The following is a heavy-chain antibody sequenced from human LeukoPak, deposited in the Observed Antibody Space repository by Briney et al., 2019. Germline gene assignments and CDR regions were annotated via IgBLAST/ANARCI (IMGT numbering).Heavy chain of an antibody. V-gene: IGHV3-74*01. J-gene: IGHJ6*02. Sequence: GGSLRLSCAASGFTFSSYWMHWVRQAPGKGLVWVSRINSDGSSISYADSVKGRFTISRDNAKNTLYLQMNSLSGEDTAVYYCARTHCSSTSCYSGEEGYGMDVWGQGTTVTVSS. CDR3: ARTHCSSTSCYSGEEGYGMDV. CDR2: INSDGSSI. D-gene: IGHD2-2*01. CDR1: GFTFSSYW.